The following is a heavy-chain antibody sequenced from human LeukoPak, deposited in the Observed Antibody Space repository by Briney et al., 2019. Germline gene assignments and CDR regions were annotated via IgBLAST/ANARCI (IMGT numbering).Heavy chain of an antibody. V-gene: IGHV4-59*08. CDR1: GGSISSYY. Sequence: SETLSLTCTVSGGSISSYYWSWIRQPPGKGLEWIGYIYYSGSTNYNPSLKSRVTISVDTSKNQFSLKLSSVTAADTAVYYCARYSSGYYRHFDYWAREPWSLSPQ. J-gene: IGHJ4*02. CDR2: IYYSGST. D-gene: IGHD3-22*01. CDR3: ARYSSGYYRHFDY.